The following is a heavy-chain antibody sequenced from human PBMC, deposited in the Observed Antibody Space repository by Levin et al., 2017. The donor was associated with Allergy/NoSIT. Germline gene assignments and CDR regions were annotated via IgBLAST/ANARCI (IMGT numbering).Heavy chain of an antibody. Sequence: ASETLSLTCVVSGVSISSDNWWSWVRQPPGKGLEWIGEIYPSGSPTYTPSLKSRITISIDKSNNHFSLNLSSVTAADTAVYYCARRTYSSSWYGPTIDSWGQGTLVTVSS. J-gene: IGHJ4*02. CDR2: IYPSGSP. D-gene: IGHD6-13*01. CDR3: ARRTYSSSWYGPTIDS. CDR1: GVSISSDNW. V-gene: IGHV4/OR15-8*01.